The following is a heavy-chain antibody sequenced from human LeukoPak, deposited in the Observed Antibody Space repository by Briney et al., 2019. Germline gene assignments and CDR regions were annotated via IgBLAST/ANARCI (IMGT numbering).Heavy chain of an antibody. CDR1: GGTFSSYA. J-gene: IGHJ6*03. Sequence: EASVKVSCKASGGTFSSYAISWVRQAPGQGLEWMGRIIPIFGTANYAQKFQGRVTITTDESTSTAYMELSSLRSEDTAVYYCARGPFGGSPRTRYYYYMDVWGKGTTVTVSS. CDR3: ARGPFGGSPRTRYYYYMDV. V-gene: IGHV1-69*05. CDR2: IIPIFGTA. D-gene: IGHD2-15*01.